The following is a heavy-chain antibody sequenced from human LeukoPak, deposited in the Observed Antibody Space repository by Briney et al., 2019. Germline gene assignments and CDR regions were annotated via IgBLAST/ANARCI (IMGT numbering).Heavy chain of an antibody. Sequence: GGSLRLSCAASGFTFSSYAMSWVRQAPGKGLEWVSAISGSGGSTYYADSVKGRFTISRDNSKNTLYLQMNSLRAEDTAAYYCAKFRERYCSSTSCYVFGYWGQGTLVPVSS. V-gene: IGHV3-23*01. CDR2: ISGSGGST. J-gene: IGHJ4*02. D-gene: IGHD2-2*01. CDR3: AKFRERYCSSTSCYVFGY. CDR1: GFTFSSYA.